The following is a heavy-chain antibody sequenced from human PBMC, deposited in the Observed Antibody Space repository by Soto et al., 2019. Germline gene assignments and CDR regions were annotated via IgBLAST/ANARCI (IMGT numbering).Heavy chain of an antibody. CDR2: IYYSGST. J-gene: IGHJ3*02. V-gene: IGHV4-59*01. CDR3: ARANDLDAFDI. CDR1: GGSISSYY. Sequence: PSETLSLTCTDSGGSISSYYWSWIRQPPGKGLEWIGYIYYSGSTNYNPSLKSRVTISVDTSKNQFSLKLSSVTAADTAVYYCARANDLDAFDIWGQGTMVTVSS.